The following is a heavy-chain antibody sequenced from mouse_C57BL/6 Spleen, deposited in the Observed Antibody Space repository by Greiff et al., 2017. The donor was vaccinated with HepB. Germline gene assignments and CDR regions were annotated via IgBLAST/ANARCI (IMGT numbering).Heavy chain of an antibody. V-gene: IGHV1-15*01. CDR2: IYPETGGT. J-gene: IGHJ2*01. CDR3: TSLQLGRGYFDY. D-gene: IGHD4-1*02. CDR1: GYTFTDYE. Sequence: VQLQQSGAELVRPGASVTLSCKASGYTFTDYEMHWVKQTPVHGLEWIGAIYPETGGTAYNQKFKGKAILTADKSSSTAYMELRSLTSEDSAVYYCTSLQLGRGYFDYWGQGTTLTVSS.